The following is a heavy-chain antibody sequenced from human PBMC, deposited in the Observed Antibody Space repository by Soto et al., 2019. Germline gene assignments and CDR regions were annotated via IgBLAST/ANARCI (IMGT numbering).Heavy chain of an antibody. CDR3: ARQRDYYDTSGDSYFDY. V-gene: IGHV4-39*01. CDR1: GDSISSTFW. J-gene: IGHJ4*02. Sequence: SETLSLTCRVSGDSISSTFWWTWVRQPPGKGLEWIGSIHYSGSTYYNPSLKSRVTVSVDTSKNQFSLKLTSVTAADTAVYYCARQRDYYDTSGDSYFDYWGQGTLVTVSS. D-gene: IGHD3-22*01. CDR2: IHYSGST.